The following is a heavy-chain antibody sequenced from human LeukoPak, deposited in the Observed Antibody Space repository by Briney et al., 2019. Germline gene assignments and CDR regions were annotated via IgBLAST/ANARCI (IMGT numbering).Heavy chain of an antibody. D-gene: IGHD2-2*01. Sequence: PSETLSLTCAVSGGSISSSGYSWSWIRQPPGKGLEWIGYIYHSGSTYYNPSLKSRVTISVDRSKNQFSLKLSSVTAADTAVYYCARGYCSSTSCYGFDYWGQGTLVTVSS. J-gene: IGHJ4*02. CDR3: ARGYCSSTSCYGFDY. CDR1: GGSISSSGYS. CDR2: IYHSGST. V-gene: IGHV4-30-2*01.